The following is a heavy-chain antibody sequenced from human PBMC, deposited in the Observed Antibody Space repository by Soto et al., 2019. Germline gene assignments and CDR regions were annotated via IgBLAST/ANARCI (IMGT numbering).Heavy chain of an antibody. CDR3: AGGEAGVAGRLDY. CDR1: DASISTATFY. V-gene: IGHV4-31*03. CDR2: IYYSGSA. D-gene: IGHD6-19*01. J-gene: IGHJ4*02. Sequence: QVQLQQSGPGLVKPSQTLSLTCTVSDASISTATFYWIRQLPGEALEWIGYIYYSGSAYYNSSLMSRATLSLDTSKSELSLALTSLTAADTAVYYCAGGEAGVAGRLDYWGQGTLVTVSS.